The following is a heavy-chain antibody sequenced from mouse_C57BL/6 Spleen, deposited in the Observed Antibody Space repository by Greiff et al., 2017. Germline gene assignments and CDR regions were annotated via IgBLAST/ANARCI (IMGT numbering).Heavy chain of an antibody. CDR2: IYPGDGDT. J-gene: IGHJ1*03. CDR1: GYAFSSYW. V-gene: IGHV1-80*01. CDR3: ARGGPTDWYFDV. Sequence: VQLQQSGAELVKPGASVKISCKASGYAFSSYWMNWVKQRPGKGLEWIGQIYPGDGDTNYNGKFKGKATLTADKSSSTAYMQLSSLTSEDSAVYFCARGGPTDWYFDVWGTGTTVSVSS.